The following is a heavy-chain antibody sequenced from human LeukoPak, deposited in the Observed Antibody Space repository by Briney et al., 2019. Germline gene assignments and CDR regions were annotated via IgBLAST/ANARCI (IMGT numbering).Heavy chain of an antibody. J-gene: IGHJ5*02. CDR3: ARLSVVVVAAEGSWFDP. Sequence: GESLKISCKGSGYSFTSYWISWVRQMPGKGLEWMGIIYPGDSDTRYSPSFQGQVTISADKSISTAYLQWSSLKASDTAMYYCARLSVVVVAAEGSWFDPWGQGTLVTVSS. D-gene: IGHD2-15*01. V-gene: IGHV5-51*01. CDR1: GYSFTSYW. CDR2: IYPGDSDT.